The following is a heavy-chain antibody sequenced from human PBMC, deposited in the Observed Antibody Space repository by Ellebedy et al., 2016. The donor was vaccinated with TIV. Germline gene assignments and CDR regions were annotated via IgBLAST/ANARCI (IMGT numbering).Heavy chain of an antibody. D-gene: IGHD3-10*01. CDR3: ARQKISIVRGVISYGIDV. V-gene: IGHV1-8*01. CDR2: MNPNSGNT. J-gene: IGHJ6*02. Sequence: ASVKVSCXASGYTFISYDINWVRQATGQGLEWMGRMNPNSGNTVYAQKFQGRVSMTRNTSISTAYMELSSLTSGDTAMYYCARQKISIVRGVISYGIDVWGQGTTVTVSS. CDR1: GYTFISYD.